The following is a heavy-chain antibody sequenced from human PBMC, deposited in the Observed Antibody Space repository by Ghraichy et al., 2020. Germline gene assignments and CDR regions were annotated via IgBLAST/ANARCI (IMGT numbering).Heavy chain of an antibody. V-gene: IGHV3-48*02. CDR2: ISSSSTI. CDR3: ARPGVSDVGCSSTSCYEDWYFDL. D-gene: IGHD2-2*01. J-gene: IGHJ2*01. CDR1: GFTFSSYS. Sequence: GGSLRLSCAASGFTFSSYSMNWVRQAPGKGLEWVSYISSSSTIYYADSVKGRFTISRDNAKNSLYLQMNSLRDEDTAVYYCARPGVSDVGCSSTSCYEDWYFDLWGRGTLVTVSS.